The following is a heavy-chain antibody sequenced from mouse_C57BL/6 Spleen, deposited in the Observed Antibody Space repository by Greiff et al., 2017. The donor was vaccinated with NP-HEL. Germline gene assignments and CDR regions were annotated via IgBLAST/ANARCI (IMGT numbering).Heavy chain of an antibody. Sequence: EVKVEESGGGLVKPGGSLKLSCAASGFTFSSYAMSWVRQTPEKRLEWVATISDGGSYTYYPDNVKGRFTISRDNAKNNLYLQMSHLKSEDTAMYYCAREGDTIVLDYRGQGTTLTVSS. J-gene: IGHJ2*01. CDR2: ISDGGSYT. V-gene: IGHV5-4*01. CDR3: AREGDTIVLDY. D-gene: IGHD2-5*01. CDR1: GFTFSSYA.